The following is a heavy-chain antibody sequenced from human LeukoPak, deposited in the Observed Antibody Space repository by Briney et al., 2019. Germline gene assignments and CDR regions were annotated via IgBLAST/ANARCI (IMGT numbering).Heavy chain of an antibody. CDR1: GFTFSSYD. CDR3: ARGSRSSMTYYFYY. CDR2: ISSSGSTI. V-gene: IGHV3-48*01. Sequence: GGSLRLSCAASGFTFSSYDMNRVRQAPGKGLEWVSYISSSGSTIYSADSVKGRFTISRDNAKNSLYLQMNSLRAEDTAVYYCARGSRSSMTYYFYYWGQGTLVTVSS. D-gene: IGHD2-2*01. J-gene: IGHJ4*02.